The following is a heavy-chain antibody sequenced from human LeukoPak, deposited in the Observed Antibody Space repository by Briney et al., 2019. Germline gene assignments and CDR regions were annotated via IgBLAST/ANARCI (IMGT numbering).Heavy chain of an antibody. V-gene: IGHV3-33*01. CDR1: GFTFSSYG. D-gene: IGHD3-3*01. J-gene: IGHJ4*02. Sequence: GGSLRLSCAASGFTFSSYGMHWVRQAPGKGLEWVAVIWYDGSNKYYADSVKGRFTISRDNSKNTLYLQMNSLRAEDTAVYYCASDFSAGTFDYWGQGTLVTVSS. CDR2: IWYDGSNK. CDR3: ASDFSAGTFDY.